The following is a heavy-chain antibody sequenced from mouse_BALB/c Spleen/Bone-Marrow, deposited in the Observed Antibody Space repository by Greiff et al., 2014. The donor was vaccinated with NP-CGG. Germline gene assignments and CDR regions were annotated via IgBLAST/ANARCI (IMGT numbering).Heavy chain of an antibody. CDR3: ARLRRYYGYFDY. D-gene: IGHD1-1*01. V-gene: IGHV5-17*02. Sequence: EVQGVESGGGLVQPGGSRKLSCAASGFTFSSFGMHWVRQAPEKGLEWVAYISSGSSTIYYADTVKGRFAISRDNPKNILFLQMTSLRSEDTAMYYCARLRRYYGYFDYWGQGTTLTVSS. CDR2: ISSGSSTI. J-gene: IGHJ2*01. CDR1: GFTFSSFG.